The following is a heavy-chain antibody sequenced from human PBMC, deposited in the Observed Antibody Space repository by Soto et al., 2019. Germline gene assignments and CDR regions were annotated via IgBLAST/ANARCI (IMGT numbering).Heavy chain of an antibody. CDR2: SYYSGST. V-gene: IGHV4-39*01. CDR1: GGSISSSSYY. CDR3: ARLEGLATISYYFDF. Sequence: QLQLQESGPGLVKPSDALSLTCSVSGGSISSSSYYWGWIRQPPGQVLEWIGSSYYSGSTYYNPSLKRRVTISIDKSKTQFSLQLSSLTAADTAVYYCARLEGLATISYYFDFWGQGTLVTVSS. J-gene: IGHJ4*02. D-gene: IGHD3-3*01.